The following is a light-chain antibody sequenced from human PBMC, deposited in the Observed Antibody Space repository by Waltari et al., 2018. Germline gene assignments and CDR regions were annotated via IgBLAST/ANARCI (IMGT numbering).Light chain of an antibody. CDR2: KDS. V-gene: IGLV3-25*03. CDR3: QSADRSGTYV. CDR1: ALPKQY. J-gene: IGLJ1*01. Sequence: SYELTPPPSVSVSPGQTARTTCSGDALPKQYAYWYQQKPGQAPVLVIYKDSERPSGIPERFSGSSSGTTVTLTISGVQAEDEADYYCQSADRSGTYVFGTGTKVTVL.